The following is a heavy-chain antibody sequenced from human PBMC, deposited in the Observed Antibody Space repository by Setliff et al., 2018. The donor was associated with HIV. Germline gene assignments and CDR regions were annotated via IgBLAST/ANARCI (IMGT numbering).Heavy chain of an antibody. D-gene: IGHD2-15*01. CDR1: GFTLNTYA. V-gene: IGHV3-23*01. Sequence: PGGSLRLSCAASGFTLNTYAMNWVRQAPGKGLEWVSTISGSGDITFYADSVKGRFTISTDNSKGALYLQMSSLRAEDTALYYCARDTLRNCFGVNCWGAFDMWGQGTMVTVSS. CDR3: ARDTLRNCFGVNCWGAFDM. J-gene: IGHJ3*02. CDR2: ISGSGDIT.